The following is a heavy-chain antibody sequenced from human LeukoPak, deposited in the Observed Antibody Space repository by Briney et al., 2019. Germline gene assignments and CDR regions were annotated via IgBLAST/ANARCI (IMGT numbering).Heavy chain of an antibody. CDR1: GYTLTELS. CDR3: ATANDYSNSDVDY. D-gene: IGHD4-11*01. CDR2: SDPEDGET. V-gene: IGHV1-24*01. Sequence: GASVKVSCTVSGYTLTELSMHWVRQAPGKGLEWMGGSDPEDGETIYAQKFQGRVTMTEDTSTDTAYMELSSLRSEDTAVYYCATANDYSNSDVDYWGQGTLVTVSS. J-gene: IGHJ4*02.